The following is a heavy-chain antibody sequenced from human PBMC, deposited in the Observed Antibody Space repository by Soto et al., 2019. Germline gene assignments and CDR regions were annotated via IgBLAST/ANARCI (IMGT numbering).Heavy chain of an antibody. J-gene: IGHJ4*02. V-gene: IGHV3-53*02. Sequence: EVQLVETGGGLVQPGGSLRLSCAASGFSVNSNFMNWVRQAPGKGLEWVSVIYSGGSRYYADSVNGRFTISRDNSKNTLYLQMNSLRAEDTAVYYCARGRGWGSRIYYWGQGTLVTVSS. CDR2: IYSGGSR. CDR1: GFSVNSNF. D-gene: IGHD3-10*01. CDR3: ARGRGWGSRIYY.